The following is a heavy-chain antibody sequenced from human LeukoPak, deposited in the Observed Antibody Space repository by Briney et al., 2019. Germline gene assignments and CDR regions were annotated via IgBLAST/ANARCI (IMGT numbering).Heavy chain of an antibody. CDR1: DGSFSSGTYY. CDR3: VRHISANTGYFDS. V-gene: IGHV4-39*01. J-gene: IGHJ4*02. CDR2: IHYSGSS. Sequence: SETLSLTCTISDGSFSSGTYYWGWIRQSPGKGLEWIGSIHYSGSSYYNPSLKSRAAIFVDTSRDQVSMDLSYVTAADTALYYRVRHISANTGYFDSCGQGTLVTVSS.